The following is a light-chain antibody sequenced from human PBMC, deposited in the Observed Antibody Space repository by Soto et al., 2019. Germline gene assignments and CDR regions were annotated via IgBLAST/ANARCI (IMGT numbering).Light chain of an antibody. CDR1: ESVSRN. Sequence: EVVMTQSPATLSVSPGERATLSCRASESVSRNLAWYQQKPGQAPRFLIYDASTRATGIPDRFSGGGSGTDFTLTISRVEPEDFALYICQQYDGSPITFGQGTRLEI. V-gene: IGKV3-15*01. J-gene: IGKJ5*01. CDR2: DAS. CDR3: QQYDGSPIT.